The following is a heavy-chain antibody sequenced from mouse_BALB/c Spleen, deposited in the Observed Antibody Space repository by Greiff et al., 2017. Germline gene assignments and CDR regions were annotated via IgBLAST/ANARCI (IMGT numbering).Heavy chain of an antibody. CDR3: ARSGYGNQRAWFAY. J-gene: IGHJ3*01. CDR1: GDSITSGY. V-gene: IGHV3-8*02. Sequence: EVQLVESGPSLVKPSQTLSLTCSVTGDSITSGYWNWIRKFPGNKLEYMGYISYSGSTYYNPSLKSRISITRDTSKNQYYLQLNSVTTEDTATYYCARSGYGNQRAWFAYWGQGTLVTVSA. CDR2: ISYSGST. D-gene: IGHD2-10*02.